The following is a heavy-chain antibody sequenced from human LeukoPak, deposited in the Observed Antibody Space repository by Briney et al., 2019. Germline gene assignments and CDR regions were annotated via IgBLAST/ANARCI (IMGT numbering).Heavy chain of an antibody. Sequence: SETLSPTCAVYGGSFSGYYWSWIRQPPGKGLEWIGEINHSGSTNYNPSLKSRVTISVDTSKNQFSLKLSSVTAADTAVYYCARGAHYYAYGMDVWGQGTTVTVSS. CDR3: ARGAHYYAYGMDV. D-gene: IGHD3-10*01. V-gene: IGHV4-34*01. J-gene: IGHJ6*02. CDR1: GGSFSGYY. CDR2: INHSGST.